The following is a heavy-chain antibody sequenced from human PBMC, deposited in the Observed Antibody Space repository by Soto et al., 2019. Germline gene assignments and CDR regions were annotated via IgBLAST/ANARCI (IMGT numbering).Heavy chain of an antibody. V-gene: IGHV3-33*01. CDR1: GFTFSSYG. Sequence: GGSLRLSCAASGFTFSSYGMHWVRQAPGKGQEWEAVIWYEGSNKYYADSVKGRFTISRDNSKNTLYLQMNSLRAEDTAVYYCARDLGIFNDYIWGSYPFDYWGQGTLVTVSS. CDR3: ARDLGIFNDYIWGSYPFDY. J-gene: IGHJ4*02. D-gene: IGHD3-16*01. CDR2: IWYEGSNK.